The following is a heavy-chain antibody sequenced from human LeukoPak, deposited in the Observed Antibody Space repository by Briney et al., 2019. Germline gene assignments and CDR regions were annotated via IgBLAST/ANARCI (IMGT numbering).Heavy chain of an antibody. CDR3: ARERYFDY. J-gene: IGHJ4*02. CDR2: ISGGGRST. CDR1: GFPFSTCA. Sequence: GGSLRLSCAASGFPFSTCAMSWVRQAPGKGLEWVSTISGGGRSTDYADSVKGHFTISRDNSKNTLYLQMNSLRAEDTAVYYCARERYFDYWGQGTLVTVSS. V-gene: IGHV3-23*01.